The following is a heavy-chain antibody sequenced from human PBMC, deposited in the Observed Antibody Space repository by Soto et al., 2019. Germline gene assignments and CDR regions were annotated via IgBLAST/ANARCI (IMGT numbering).Heavy chain of an antibody. V-gene: IGHV4-31*03. Sequence: QVQLQESGPGLVKPSQTLSLTCTVSGGSISSGGYYWSWIRQHPGKGLEWIGYIYYSGSTYYNPSLNSRVTISVDTSKNQFSLKLSSVTAADTAVYYCARGDSSGYYYAPFDIWGQGTMVTVSS. J-gene: IGHJ3*02. D-gene: IGHD3-22*01. CDR3: ARGDSSGYYYAPFDI. CDR1: GGSISSGGYY. CDR2: IYYSGST.